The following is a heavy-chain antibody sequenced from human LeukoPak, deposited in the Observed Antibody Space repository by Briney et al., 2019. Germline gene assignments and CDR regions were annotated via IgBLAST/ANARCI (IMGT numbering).Heavy chain of an antibody. CDR1: GYTFTGYY. V-gene: IGHV1-2*02. J-gene: IGHJ4*02. CDR3: ARVGAMVL. CDR2: INPNSGGT. D-gene: IGHD5-18*01. Sequence: ASVKVSCKSSGYTFTGYYMHWVRQAPGQGLEWMGWINPNSGGTNYAQKFQGRVTMTRDKSISTAYMDLSSLTSDDTAVYYCARVGAMVLWGQGTQVTVSS.